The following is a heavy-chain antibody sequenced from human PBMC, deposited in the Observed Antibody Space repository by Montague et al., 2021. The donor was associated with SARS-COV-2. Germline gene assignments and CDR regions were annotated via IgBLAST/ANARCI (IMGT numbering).Heavy chain of an antibody. CDR2: ISYSGST. CDR3: ARGGGLSAYYCYYGMDV. D-gene: IGHD2-15*01. Sequence: SETLSLTCNVSGGSISTYYWSWVRQPPGKGLEWIGYISYSGSTNYSPSLKNRVTMSVDTSKKKFSLKLSSVTAADTAVYYCARGGGLSAYYCYYGMDVWGQGTTVTVSS. J-gene: IGHJ6*02. V-gene: IGHV4-59*01. CDR1: GGSISTYY.